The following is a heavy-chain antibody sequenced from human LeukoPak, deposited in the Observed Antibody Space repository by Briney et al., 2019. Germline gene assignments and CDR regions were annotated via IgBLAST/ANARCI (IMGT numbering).Heavy chain of an antibody. J-gene: IGHJ5*02. Sequence: ASVNVSYKASGFRFSSFGVSWVRQAPGQGLEWMGWISNYFGVTHYAEMFEDRVTMTVDTSTTTVYMELRSLKYDDTAIYYCARDSDYSGNGNGDWFDPWGQGTVVIVSS. CDR3: ARDSDYSGNGNGDWFDP. CDR1: GFRFSSFG. D-gene: IGHD4-11*01. V-gene: IGHV1-18*04. CDR2: ISNYFGVT.